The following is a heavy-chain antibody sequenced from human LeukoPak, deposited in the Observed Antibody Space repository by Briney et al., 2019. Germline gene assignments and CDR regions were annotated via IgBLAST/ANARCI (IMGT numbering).Heavy chain of an antibody. D-gene: IGHD2-15*01. CDR2: IIPIFGTA. V-gene: IGHV1-69*01. Sequence: GSSVKVSCKASGGTFSSYAISWVRQAPGQGLEWMGGIIPIFGTANYAQKFQGRVTITADESTSTAYMELSSLRSEDTAVYYCASSRDGVGAAYYYYYGMDVWGQGTTVTVSS. CDR3: ASSRDGVGAAYYYYYGMDV. CDR1: GGTFSSYA. J-gene: IGHJ6*02.